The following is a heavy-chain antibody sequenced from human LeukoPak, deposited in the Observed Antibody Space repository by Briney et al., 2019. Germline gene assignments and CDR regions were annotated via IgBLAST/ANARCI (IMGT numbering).Heavy chain of an antibody. J-gene: IGHJ6*02. V-gene: IGHV3-30*18. CDR1: GVTFSSYG. Sequence: PGGSLRLSCAASGVTFSSYGMHWVRQAPGKGLEWVAVISYDGSNKYYADSVKGRFTFSRDNSKNTLYLQMNSLRAEDTAVYYCAKDLSGYPFYGMDVWGQGTTVTVSS. CDR2: ISYDGSNK. D-gene: IGHD3-3*01. CDR3: AKDLSGYPFYGMDV.